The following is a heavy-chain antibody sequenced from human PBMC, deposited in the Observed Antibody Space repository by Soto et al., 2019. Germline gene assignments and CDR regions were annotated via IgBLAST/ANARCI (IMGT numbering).Heavy chain of an antibody. CDR2: ISSNGGST. J-gene: IGHJ6*02. V-gene: IGHV3-64D*06. CDR1: GFTFSSYA. D-gene: IGHD5-18*01. CDR3: VYSYGFYYGMDV. Sequence: PGGSLRLSCSASGFTFSSYAMRWVRQAPGKGLEYVSAISSNGGSTYYADSVKGRFTISRDNSKNTLYLQMSSLRAEDTAVYYCVYSYGFYYGMDVWGQGTTVTVSS.